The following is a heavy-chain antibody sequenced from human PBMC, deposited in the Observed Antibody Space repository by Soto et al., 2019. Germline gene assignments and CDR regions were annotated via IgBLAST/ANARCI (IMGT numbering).Heavy chain of an antibody. CDR1: GFSFTDNW. CDR3: ARTGAGYSCGN. D-gene: IGHD5-18*01. CDR2: INNDGSNT. Sequence: EVQLVESGGGLVQPGGSLRLSCAASGFSFTDNWLHWVRQAPGKGLVWVSRINNDGSNTNYADSVKGRFPSARDNARNTLYRQMNSLRTEDTAVYYCARTGAGYSCGNWGQGTLVTVSS. J-gene: IGHJ4*02. V-gene: IGHV3-74*01.